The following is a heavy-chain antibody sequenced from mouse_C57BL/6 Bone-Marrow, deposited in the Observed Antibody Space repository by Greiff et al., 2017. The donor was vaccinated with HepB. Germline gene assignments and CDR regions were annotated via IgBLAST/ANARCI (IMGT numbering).Heavy chain of an antibody. Sequence: QVQLQQSGPGLVQPSQSLSITCTVSGFSLTSYGVHWVRQSPGKGLEWLGVIWSGGSTDYNAAFMSRMSITKDNSKSQVFFKMNSLQADDTAIYYCAKTYSNYVDWFAYWGQGTLVTVSA. D-gene: IGHD2-5*01. J-gene: IGHJ3*01. CDR1: GFSLTSYG. CDR3: AKTYSNYVDWFAY. V-gene: IGHV2-5*01. CDR2: IWSGGST.